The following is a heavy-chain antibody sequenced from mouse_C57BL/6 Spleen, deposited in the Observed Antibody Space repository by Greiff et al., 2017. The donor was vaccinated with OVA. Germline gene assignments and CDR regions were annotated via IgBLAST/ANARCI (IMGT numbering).Heavy chain of an antibody. CDR1: GYTFTDYE. CDR3: TRKGNYFDY. CDR2: IDPETGGT. J-gene: IGHJ2*01. V-gene: IGHV1-15*01. Sequence: QVQLKESGAELVRPGASVTLSCKASGYTFTDYEMHWVKQTPVHGLEWIGAIDPETGGTAYNQKFKGKAILTADKSSSPAYMELRSLTSEDSAVYYCTRKGNYFDYWGQGTTLTVSS.